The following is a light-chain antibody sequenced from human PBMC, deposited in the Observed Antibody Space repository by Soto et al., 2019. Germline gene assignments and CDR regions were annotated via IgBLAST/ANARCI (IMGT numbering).Light chain of an antibody. J-gene: IGKJ1*01. CDR2: DAS. V-gene: IGKV1-5*01. CDR3: QQYSSSST. Sequence: DIQMTQSPSTLSASVGDRVTITCRASQRISNRLAWYQQKPGKAPKLLIYDASSLESGVPSRFSGGGSGTEFTLTISSLQPDDFATYYCQQYSSSSTFGQGTKVEI. CDR1: QRISNR.